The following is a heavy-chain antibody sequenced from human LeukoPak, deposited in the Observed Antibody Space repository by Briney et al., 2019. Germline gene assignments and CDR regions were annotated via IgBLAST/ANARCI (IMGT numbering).Heavy chain of an antibody. CDR1: GEPISSYY. V-gene: IGHV4-59*01. CDR2: VYYNGNT. CDR3: ARGQQWFDP. D-gene: IGHD6-13*01. J-gene: IGHJ5*02. Sequence: SETLSLTCLVSGEPISSYYWSWIRQAPGRGPEYIGNVYYNGNTNYNPSLKSRVAISVDASKNQFSLKVDFVTTADTAVYYCARGQQWFDPWGQGTLVTVSS.